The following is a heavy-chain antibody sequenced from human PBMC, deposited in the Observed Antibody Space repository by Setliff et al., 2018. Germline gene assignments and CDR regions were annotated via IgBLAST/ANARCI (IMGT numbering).Heavy chain of an antibody. CDR1: GVSISTSNW. Sequence: PSETLSLTCAVSGVSISTSNWWSWVRQPPGKGLEWIGEIYHNGITNYNPSLKSRVSISVDKSKNQVSLKLSSVTAADTAVYYCARRGRGSSWFDTLFDYWGQGTLVTVSS. J-gene: IGHJ4*02. V-gene: IGHV4-4*02. D-gene: IGHD6-13*01. CDR2: IYHNGIT. CDR3: ARRGRGSSWFDTLFDY.